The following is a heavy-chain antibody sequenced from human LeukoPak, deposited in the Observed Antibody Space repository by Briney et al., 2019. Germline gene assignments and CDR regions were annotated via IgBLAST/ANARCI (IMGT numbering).Heavy chain of an antibody. Sequence: ASVKVSCKASGYTFTSYGISWVRQAPGQGLEWMGWISAYNGNTNYAQKFQGWVTMTRDTSISTAYMELSRLRSDDTAVYYCARGLSRDSSGYYGYWGQGTLVTVSS. CDR2: ISAYNGNT. CDR3: ARGLSRDSSGYYGY. D-gene: IGHD3-22*01. V-gene: IGHV1-18*01. CDR1: GYTFTSYG. J-gene: IGHJ4*02.